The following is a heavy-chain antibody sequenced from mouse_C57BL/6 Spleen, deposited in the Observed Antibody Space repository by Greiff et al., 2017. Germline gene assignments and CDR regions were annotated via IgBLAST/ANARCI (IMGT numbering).Heavy chain of an antibody. D-gene: IGHD1-1*01. CDR2: IYPGDGDT. CDR3: ARSHYGSSWGFAY. CDR1: GYAFSSYW. Sequence: VKLQESGAELVKPGASVKISCKASGYAFSSYWMNWVKQRPGKGLEWIGQIYPGDGDTNYNGKFKGKATLTADKSSSAAYMQLSSLTSEDSAVYFCARSHYGSSWGFAYWGKGTLVTVSA. J-gene: IGHJ3*01. V-gene: IGHV1-80*01.